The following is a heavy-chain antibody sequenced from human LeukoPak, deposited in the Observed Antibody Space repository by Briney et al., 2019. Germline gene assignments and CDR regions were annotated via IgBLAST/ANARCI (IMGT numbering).Heavy chain of an antibody. J-gene: IGHJ4*02. CDR2: IKEDGSGK. V-gene: IGHV3-7*01. CDR1: GFTFNRDW. Sequence: PGGSLRLSCTASGFTFNRDWTAWVRQAPGKGLEWVANIKEDGSGKNYVDSVKGRFTMSRDNAENSVYLQMNDLRAEDTGVYYCATKEPSTSGWSYWGQGTLVTVSS. D-gene: IGHD6-19*01. CDR3: ATKEPSTSGWSY.